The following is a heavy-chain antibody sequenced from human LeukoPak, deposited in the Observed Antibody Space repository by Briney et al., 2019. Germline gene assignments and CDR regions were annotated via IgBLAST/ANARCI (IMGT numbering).Heavy chain of an antibody. D-gene: IGHD1-14*01. CDR1: GFTFSSYG. CDR2: IWYDGSHK. CDR3: AKDERPDAKWSIDY. V-gene: IGHV3-33*06. Sequence: GRSLRLSCAASGFTFSSYGMHWVRQAPGKGLEWVAVIWYDGSHKYYADSVKGRFTISRDDSKNTVWLHMNSLRAEDTAVYYCAKDERPDAKWSIDYWGQGTLVTVSS. J-gene: IGHJ4*02.